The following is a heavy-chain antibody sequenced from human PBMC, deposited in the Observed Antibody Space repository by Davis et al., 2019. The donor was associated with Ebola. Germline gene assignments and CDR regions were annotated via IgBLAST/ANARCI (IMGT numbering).Heavy chain of an antibody. CDR2: ISSSGSTI. CDR1: GFTFSSYS. Sequence: GESLKISCAASGFTFSSYSMNWVRQAPGKGLEWVSYISSSGSTIYYADSVKGRFTISRDNAKNSLYLQMNSLRAEDTAVYYCARDWGVLYGMDVWGQGTTVTVSS. D-gene: IGHD3-10*01. J-gene: IGHJ6*02. CDR3: ARDWGVLYGMDV. V-gene: IGHV3-48*04.